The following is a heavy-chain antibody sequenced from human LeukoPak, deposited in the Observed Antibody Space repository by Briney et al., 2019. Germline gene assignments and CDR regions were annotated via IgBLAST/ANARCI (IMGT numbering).Heavy chain of an antibody. CDR3: ASESVSGSYAFDI. CDR1: GGSISSSSYY. CDR2: IYYSGST. Sequence: KASESLSLTCTVSGGSISSSSYYWGWIRQPPGKGLEWIGSIYYSGSTYYNPSLKSRVTISVDTSKNQFSLKLSSVTAADTAVYYCASESVSGSYAFDIWGQGTMVTVSS. D-gene: IGHD3-16*01. J-gene: IGHJ3*02. V-gene: IGHV4-39*07.